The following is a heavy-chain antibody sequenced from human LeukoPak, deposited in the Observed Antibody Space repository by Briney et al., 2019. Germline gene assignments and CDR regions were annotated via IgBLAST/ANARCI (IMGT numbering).Heavy chain of an antibody. J-gene: IGHJ4*02. D-gene: IGHD5/OR15-5a*01. CDR1: RRLFSKYV. Sequence: GGVLRISRVAPRRLFSKYVVSLGRQGPGKGVGGVSTVGVSGDTTYYADSVKGRFTISRDNSKTTLYLQMNSLSVEDTAVYYCAQHMSRASHPFDYWGQGTLVTVSS. CDR3: AQHMSRASHPFDY. CDR2: VGVSGDTT. V-gene: IGHV3-23*01.